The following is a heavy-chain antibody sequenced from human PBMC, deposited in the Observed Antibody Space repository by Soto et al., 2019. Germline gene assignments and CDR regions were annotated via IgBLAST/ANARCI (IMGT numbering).Heavy chain of an antibody. D-gene: IGHD6-19*01. CDR3: AKDHAFTVSIAVAGSSGYPDY. J-gene: IGHJ4*02. Sequence: QVQLVESGGGVVQPGRSLRLSCAASGFTFSSYGMHWVRQAPGKGLEWVAVISYDGSNKYYADSVKGRFTISRDNSKNTLYLQMNSLRAEDTAVYYCAKDHAFTVSIAVAGSSGYPDYWGQGTLVTVSS. V-gene: IGHV3-30*18. CDR1: GFTFSSYG. CDR2: ISYDGSNK.